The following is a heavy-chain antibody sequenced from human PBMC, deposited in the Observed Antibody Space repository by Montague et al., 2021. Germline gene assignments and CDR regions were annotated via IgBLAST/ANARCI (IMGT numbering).Heavy chain of an antibody. CDR2: INNSGIT. J-gene: IGHJ4*02. CDR3: ARRSRLKSTVDY. Sequence: SETLSLTCAVSGGSFSAYYWDWIRQPPGKGLEWIGEINNSGITYYNLSLNSRLTISLDTSKNQFSLKLNSVTAADTAVYFCARRSRLKSTVDYWGQGTLVTVSS. V-gene: IGHV4-34*01. CDR1: GGSFSAYY.